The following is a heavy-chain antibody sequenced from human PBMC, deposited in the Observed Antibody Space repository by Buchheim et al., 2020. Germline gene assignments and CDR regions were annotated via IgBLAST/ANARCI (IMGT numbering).Heavy chain of an antibody. CDR1: GFTFSSYG. D-gene: IGHD3-3*01. J-gene: IGHJ6*03. V-gene: IGHV3-30*18. CDR2: ISYDGSNK. CDR3: AKGPASTIFGVVIISGSYYMDV. Sequence: QVQLVESGGGVVQPGRSLRLSCAASGFTFSSYGMHWVRQAPGKGLEWVAVISYDGSNKYYADSVKGRFTIYRDNSKNTLYLQMNSLRAEDTAVYYCAKGPASTIFGVVIISGSYYMDVWGKGTT.